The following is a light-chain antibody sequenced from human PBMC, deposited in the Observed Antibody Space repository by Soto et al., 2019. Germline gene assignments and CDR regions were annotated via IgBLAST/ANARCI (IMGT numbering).Light chain of an antibody. V-gene: IGKV3-15*01. CDR2: GAS. CDR1: QSVSSS. Sequence: EIVMTQSPATLSVSPGERATLSCRASQSVSSSLAWYQQKPGQAPRLLIYGASTRATGIPTRFSGSGSETDFTLTISSLQSEDFAVYYCQQYNNWWTFGQGTKVEIK. CDR3: QQYNNWWT. J-gene: IGKJ1*01.